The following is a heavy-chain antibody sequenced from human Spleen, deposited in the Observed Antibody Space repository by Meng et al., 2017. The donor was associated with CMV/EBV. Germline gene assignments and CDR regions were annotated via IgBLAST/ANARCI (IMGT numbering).Heavy chain of an antibody. CDR1: GFIFESYA. CDR3: ARGFYYGSGTVQGDALDI. CDR2: ISYDGSNK. Sequence: GESLKISCAASGFIFESYAIHWVRQAPGKGLEWVAVISYDGSNKYYADSMKGRFTISRDNSMNTVYLQMNSLRPEDTAVYHCARGFYYGSGTVQGDALDIWGQGSMVTVSS. J-gene: IGHJ3*02. D-gene: IGHD3-10*01. V-gene: IGHV3-30-3*01.